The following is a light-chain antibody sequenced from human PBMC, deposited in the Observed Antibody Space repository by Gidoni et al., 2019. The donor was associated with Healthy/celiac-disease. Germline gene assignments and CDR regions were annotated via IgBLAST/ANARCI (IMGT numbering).Light chain of an antibody. J-gene: IGKJ4*01. V-gene: IGKV3-11*01. CDR1: QSVSSY. Sequence: EIVLTPSPATLSLSPGERATLSCRASQSVSSYLAWYQQKPGQAPRLLIYDASNRATGIPARFSGSGSGTDFTLTISSLEPEDFAVYYCQQRSNFLTFGGGTKVEIK. CDR2: DAS. CDR3: QQRSNFLT.